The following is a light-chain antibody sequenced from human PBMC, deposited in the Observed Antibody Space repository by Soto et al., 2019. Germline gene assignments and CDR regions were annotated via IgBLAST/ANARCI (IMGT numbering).Light chain of an antibody. CDR3: CSYAGTVAYV. J-gene: IGLJ1*01. Sequence: QSVVAQPVSLFGASGQSITTSCARTRSVVGAYNLVSWYQQHPGKAPKLIICEVNTRPSGISNRFSGSKSGDTASLTISGLQAEDEADYSCCSYAGTVAYVFGTGTKVTVL. V-gene: IGLV2-23*02. CDR1: RSVVGAYNL. CDR2: EVN.